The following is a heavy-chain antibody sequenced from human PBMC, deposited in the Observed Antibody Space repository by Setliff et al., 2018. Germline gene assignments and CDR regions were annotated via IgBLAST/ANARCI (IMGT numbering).Heavy chain of an antibody. D-gene: IGHD6-13*01. J-gene: IGHJ6*02. CDR1: GYTFTSYD. CDR2: MNPNTVNT. Sequence: ASVKVSCKASGYTFTSYDINWMRQASGQGLEWMGWMNPNTVNTGYAQKFQGRVTMTRNTSISTAYMELSSLRSEETAVYYCARECYSSSWYGDYYYYYGMDVWGQGTTVTVSS. CDR3: ARECYSSSWYGDYYYYYGMDV. V-gene: IGHV1-8*02.